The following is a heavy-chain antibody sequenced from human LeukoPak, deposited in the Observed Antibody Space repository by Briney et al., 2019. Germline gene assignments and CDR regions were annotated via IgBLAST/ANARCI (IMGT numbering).Heavy chain of an antibody. CDR1: GFTFSSYS. CDR3: ARVQFPHFFDY. J-gene: IGHJ4*02. D-gene: IGHD6-19*01. Sequence: GGSLRLSCAASGFTFSSYSMNWVRQAPGKGLEWVSSISSSSSYIYYADSVKGRFTISRDNAKNSLYLQMNSLRAEGTAVYYCARVQFPHFFDYWGQGTLVTVSS. V-gene: IGHV3-21*01. CDR2: ISSSSSYI.